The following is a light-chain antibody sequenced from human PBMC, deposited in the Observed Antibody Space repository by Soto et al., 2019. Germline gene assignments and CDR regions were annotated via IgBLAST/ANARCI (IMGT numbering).Light chain of an antibody. J-gene: IGLJ1*01. V-gene: IGLV2-11*01. CDR2: DVS. Sequence: QSVLTQPRSVSGSPEQSVTIPCTGTSXDVGGYNYVSWYQRHAGKGPKLIIYDVSERPSGVPDRFSASKSGNTASLTISGLQAEDEADYYCSSYAGNYVYVFGSGTKVTVL. CDR3: SSYAGNYVYV. CDR1: SXDVGGYNY.